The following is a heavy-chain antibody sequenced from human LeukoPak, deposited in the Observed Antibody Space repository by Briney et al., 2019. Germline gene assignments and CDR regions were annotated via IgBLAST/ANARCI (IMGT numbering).Heavy chain of an antibody. J-gene: IGHJ4*02. CDR3: AREGGIIGYSYGHFDY. CDR2: IIPIFGTA. V-gene: IGHV1-69*13. CDR1: GGTFSSYA. D-gene: IGHD5-18*01. Sequence: SVKVSCKASGGTFSSYAISWVRQAPGQGLEWMGGIIPIFGTANYAQKFQGRVTITADESTSTAYMELSSPRSEDTAVYYCAREGGIIGYSYGHFDYWGQGTLVTVSS.